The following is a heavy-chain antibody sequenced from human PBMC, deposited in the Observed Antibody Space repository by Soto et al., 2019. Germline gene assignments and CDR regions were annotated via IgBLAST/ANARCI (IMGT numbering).Heavy chain of an antibody. CDR1: GFTFSSYA. J-gene: IGHJ3*02. CDR3: AKEPYDSSGYYPDAFDI. Sequence: GGSLRLSCAASGFTFSSYAMSWVRQAPGKGLEWVSAISGSGGSTYYADSMKGRFTIARDNSKNTLYLQMNSLRAEDTAVYYGAKEPYDSSGYYPDAFDIWGQGTMVTVSS. D-gene: IGHD3-22*01. CDR2: ISGSGGST. V-gene: IGHV3-23*01.